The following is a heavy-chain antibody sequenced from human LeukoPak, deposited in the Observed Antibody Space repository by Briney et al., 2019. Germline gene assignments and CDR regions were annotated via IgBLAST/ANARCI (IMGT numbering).Heavy chain of an antibody. V-gene: IGHV5-51*01. CDR1: GYSFSSYS. J-gene: IGHJ4*02. CDR3: ARQYYDFWSGYPRQTYYFDY. Sequence: GESPKISCKGLGYSFSSYSIGWVREMPGKGLEWMGIIYPDVSDTRYSPSFQGQVTISADRSFSTAYLRWSSLKASDTAMYYCARQYYDFWSGYPRQTYYFDYWGQGTLVTVSS. CDR2: IYPDVSDT. D-gene: IGHD3-3*01.